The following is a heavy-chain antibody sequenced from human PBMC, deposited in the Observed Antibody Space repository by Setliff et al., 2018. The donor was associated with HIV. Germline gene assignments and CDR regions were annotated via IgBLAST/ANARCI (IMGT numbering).Heavy chain of an antibody. CDR3: AKKTAAYTSGSWLHY. J-gene: IGHJ4*02. V-gene: IGHV3-23*01. D-gene: IGHD3-10*01. Sequence: PGGSLRLSCASSGFTFSSYAMTWVRQAPGKGLECVAVISGSGGDTYYADSVKGRFVSSREKSKSTLYLQMNSLRDEDTAVYYCAKKTAAYTSGSWLHYWGQGTLVTVSS. CDR2: ISGSGGDT. CDR1: GFTFSSYA.